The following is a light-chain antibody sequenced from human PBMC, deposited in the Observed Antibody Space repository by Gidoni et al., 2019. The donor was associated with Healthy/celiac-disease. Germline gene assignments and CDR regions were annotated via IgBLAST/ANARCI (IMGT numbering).Light chain of an antibody. CDR1: QSISSY. Sequence: DIQMTQSPSSLSASVGDRVTITCRASQSISSYLKWYQQKPGKAPKLLIYAASSLQSWVPARFRGSVAGTDFTLTISSLQPEDFATYYCLQSCSTPRTFGQGTKLEIK. V-gene: IGKV1-39*01. J-gene: IGKJ2*01. CDR2: AAS. CDR3: LQSCSTPRT.